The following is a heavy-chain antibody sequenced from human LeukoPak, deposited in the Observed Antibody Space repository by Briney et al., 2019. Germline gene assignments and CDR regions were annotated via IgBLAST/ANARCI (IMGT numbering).Heavy chain of an antibody. J-gene: IGHJ3*02. Sequence: GGSLRLSCAASGFTFSSYGMHWVRQAPGKGLEWVAVISYDGSNKYYADSVKGRFTISRDNSKNTLYLQMNSLRAEDTAGYYCAKFLLLFDSGREGSVFDIWGQGTMATASS. V-gene: IGHV3-30*18. CDR2: ISYDGSNK. CDR3: AKFLLLFDSGREGSVFDI. CDR1: GFTFSSYG. D-gene: IGHD1-26*01.